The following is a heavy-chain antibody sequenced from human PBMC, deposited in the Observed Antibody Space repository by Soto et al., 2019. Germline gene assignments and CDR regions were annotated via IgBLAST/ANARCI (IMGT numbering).Heavy chain of an antibody. D-gene: IGHD6-13*01. Sequence: ASVKVSCKASGYTFTSYAMHWVRQAPGQRLEWVGWINAGNGNTKYSQKFQGRVTITRDTSASTAYMELSSLRSEDTAVYYCARVLGSWYPGNYYYGMDVWGQGTTVTVSS. CDR3: ARVLGSWYPGNYYYGMDV. CDR2: INAGNGNT. CDR1: GYTFTSYA. V-gene: IGHV1-3*01. J-gene: IGHJ6*02.